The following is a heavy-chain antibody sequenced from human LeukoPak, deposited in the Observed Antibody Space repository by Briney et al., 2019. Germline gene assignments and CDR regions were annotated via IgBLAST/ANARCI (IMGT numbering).Heavy chain of an antibody. CDR3: ARDGPQFVYYYMDV. V-gene: IGHV1-2*02. J-gene: IGHJ6*03. CDR1: GYTFTGYY. Sequence: ASVKVSCKASGYTFTGYYMHWVRQAPGQGLEWMGWINPNSGGTNYAQKFQGRVTMTRDTSISTAYMELSKLRSDDTAVYYCARDGPQFVYYYMDVWGKGTTVTVSS. CDR2: INPNSGGT. D-gene: IGHD5-24*01.